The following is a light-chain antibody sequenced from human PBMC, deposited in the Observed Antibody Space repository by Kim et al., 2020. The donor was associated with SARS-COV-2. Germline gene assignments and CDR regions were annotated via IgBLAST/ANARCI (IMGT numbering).Light chain of an antibody. CDR3: QQYGSSPLT. CDR2: GAS. CDR1: QSVSSSY. J-gene: IGKJ4*01. Sequence: EIVLTQSPGTLSLSPGERATLSCRASQSVSSSYLAWYQQKPGQAPRLLIYGASSRATGIPDRFSGSGSGTDFTLTISRLEPEDFAVYYCQQYGSSPLTFGGETKLDIK. V-gene: IGKV3-20*01.